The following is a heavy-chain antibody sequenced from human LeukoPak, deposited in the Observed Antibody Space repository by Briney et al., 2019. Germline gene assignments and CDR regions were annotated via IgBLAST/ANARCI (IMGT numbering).Heavy chain of an antibody. V-gene: IGHV4-34*01. CDR3: ARGHSSSWYINWFDP. D-gene: IGHD6-13*01. J-gene: IGHJ5*02. CDR2: INHSGST. Sequence: SETLSLTCAVYGGSFSGYYWSWIRQPPGKGLEWIGEINHSGSTNYNPSLKSRVTMSVDTSKNQFSLKLSSVTAADTAVYYCARGHSSSWYINWFDPWGQGTLVTVSS. CDR1: GGSFSGYY.